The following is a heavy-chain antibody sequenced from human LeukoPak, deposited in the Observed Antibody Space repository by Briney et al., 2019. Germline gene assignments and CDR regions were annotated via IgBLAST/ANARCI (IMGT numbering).Heavy chain of an antibody. V-gene: IGHV4-59*08. D-gene: IGHD6-13*01. CDR3: AKRAITTAGNLWFDP. J-gene: IGHJ5*02. Sequence: PSETLSLTCTVSGGSINDNYWGWIRQPPGKGLEWIAYIYSSGSTNCNPSLKSRVTISVDTSKNQFSLKLSSVTAADTAVYYCAKRAITTAGNLWFDPWGQGTLVTVSS. CDR2: IYSSGST. CDR1: GGSINDNY.